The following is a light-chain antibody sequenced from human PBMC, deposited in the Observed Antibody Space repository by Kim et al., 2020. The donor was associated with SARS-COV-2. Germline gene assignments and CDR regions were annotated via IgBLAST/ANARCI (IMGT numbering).Light chain of an antibody. CDR3: QQYGSSPNT. Sequence: DIELTQSPGTLSLSAGERITISCRASQAIRSNYLAWYQQKPGQAPRLLIYGASGRATGIPDRFSGGGSGTDFTLTISRLEPEDFAVYYCQQYGSSPNTFGQGTRLDIK. V-gene: IGKV3-20*01. J-gene: IGKJ5*01. CDR2: GAS. CDR1: QAIRSNY.